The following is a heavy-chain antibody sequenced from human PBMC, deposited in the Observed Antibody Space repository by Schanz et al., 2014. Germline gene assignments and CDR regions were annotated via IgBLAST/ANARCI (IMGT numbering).Heavy chain of an antibody. CDR3: ATETYSSSWCFDY. D-gene: IGHD6-13*01. CDR2: ISRSSSTI. CDR1: GFTFSNYN. Sequence: EVQLVESGGGLVQPGGSLRLSCEASGFTFSNYNMNWVRQAPGKGLEWVSYISRSSSTIYYTDSVKGRFTISRDNAKNSVVLQMNGLRDEDTAVYYCATETYSSSWCFDYWGQGTLVTVSS. J-gene: IGHJ4*02. V-gene: IGHV3-48*02.